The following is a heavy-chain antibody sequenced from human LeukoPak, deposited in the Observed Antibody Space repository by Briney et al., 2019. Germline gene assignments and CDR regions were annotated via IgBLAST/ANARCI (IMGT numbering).Heavy chain of an antibody. CDR1: GYTFTSYD. J-gene: IGHJ6*02. D-gene: IGHD3-9*01. CDR3: AREGHFDWLPDYTYSGMDF. V-gene: IGHV1-8*01. CDR2: MNPNSGNT. Sequence: ASVKVSCKASGYTFTSYDINWVRQATGQGLEWMGWMNPNSGNTGYAQKFQGRVTMTRNTSISTAYMELSSLRSEDTAGYYCAREGHFDWLPDYTYSGMDFWGQGTTVTVS.